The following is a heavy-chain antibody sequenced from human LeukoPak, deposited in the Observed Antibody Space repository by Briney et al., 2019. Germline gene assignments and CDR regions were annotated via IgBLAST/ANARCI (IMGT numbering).Heavy chain of an antibody. Sequence: SGGSLRLSWAAAGFTFSSYDMNWVRQAPGKGLEWVSYIITSGSTIYYADSVKGRFTISRDNAKNSLYLQMNSLRAEDTAVYYCAELGITMIGGVWGKGTTVTIPS. V-gene: IGHV3-48*03. CDR3: AELGITMIGGV. J-gene: IGHJ6*04. D-gene: IGHD3-10*02. CDR1: GFTFSSYD. CDR2: IITSGSTI.